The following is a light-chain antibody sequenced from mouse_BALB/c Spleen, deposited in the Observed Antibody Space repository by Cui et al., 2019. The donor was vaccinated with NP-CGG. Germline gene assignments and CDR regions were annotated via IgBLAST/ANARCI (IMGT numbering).Light chain of an antibody. Sequence: HAVVTQESALTTSPGETVTLTRRSSTGGVTTRNYANWVQEKPDHLFTGLIGGTNNRVPGVPARFSGSLIGDKAALTITGTQTEDEAIYFCALWYSNHWVFGGGTKLTVL. CDR1: TGGVTTRNY. J-gene: IGLJ1*01. V-gene: IGLV1*01. CDR3: ALWYSNHWV. CDR2: GTN.